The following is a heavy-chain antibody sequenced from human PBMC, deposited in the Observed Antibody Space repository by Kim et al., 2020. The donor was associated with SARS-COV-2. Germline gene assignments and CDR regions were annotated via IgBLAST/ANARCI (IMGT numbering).Heavy chain of an antibody. V-gene: IGHV1-3*01. Sequence: NGNARYSQKFQGRVTITRDTSASTAYMELSSLRSEDTAVYYCAREARFAYWGQGTLVTVSS. J-gene: IGHJ4*02. CDR2: NGNA. CDR3: AREARFAY.